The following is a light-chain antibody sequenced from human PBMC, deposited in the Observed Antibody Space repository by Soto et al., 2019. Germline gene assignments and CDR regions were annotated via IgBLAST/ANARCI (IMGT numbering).Light chain of an antibody. CDR3: QQRSNWPPVIT. CDR1: QSVSSY. J-gene: IGKJ5*01. V-gene: IGKV3-11*01. CDR2: VAS. Sequence: EIVLTQSPATLSLSPGERATLSCRASQSVSSYLAWYQQKPGQAPRLLIYVASNRATGIPARFSGSGSGTDFTLTISSLEPEDFAVYYCQQRSNWPPVITFGQGTRLEIK.